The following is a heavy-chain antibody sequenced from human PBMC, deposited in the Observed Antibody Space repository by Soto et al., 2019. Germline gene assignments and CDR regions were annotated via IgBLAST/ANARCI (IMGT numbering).Heavy chain of an antibody. V-gene: IGHV3-74*01. CDR3: ARGATTGTTVYYYGIDV. D-gene: IGHD1-7*01. CDR1: GFTFSYYW. J-gene: IGHJ6*02. Sequence: EVQLVESGGGLVQPGGSLRLSCAASGFTFSYYWVHWVRQAPGTGLVWVSRINSDGSSTSYADSVRGRFTISRDNAKNTLYLKMNSLRAEETAVYYWARGATTGTTVYYYGIDVWGQGTTVTVSS. CDR2: INSDGSST.